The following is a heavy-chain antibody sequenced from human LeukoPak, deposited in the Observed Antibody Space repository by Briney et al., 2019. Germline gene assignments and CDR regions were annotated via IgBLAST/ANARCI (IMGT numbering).Heavy chain of an antibody. CDR2: IYPGDSGT. CDR3: VGITMVRGVIITSDY. D-gene: IGHD3-10*01. Sequence: GASLQISCKGSGSIFTNYWSGWVRPLAGKGLESVGIIYPGDSGTRYSPSFQGQVTISADKSISTAYLQWSSLKASDTAMYYCVGITMVRGVIITSDYWGQGTLVTVSS. V-gene: IGHV5-51*01. CDR1: GSIFTNYW. J-gene: IGHJ4*02.